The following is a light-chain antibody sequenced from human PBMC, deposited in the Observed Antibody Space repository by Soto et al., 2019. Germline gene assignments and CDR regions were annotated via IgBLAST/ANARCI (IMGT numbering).Light chain of an antibody. V-gene: IGKV1-5*03. Sequence: DIPMTQSPSTLSASVGDTVTITCRASQSISSWLAWYQQKPGKAPKLLIYKASSLDSGVPSRFSGSGSGTEFTLTIYSLQPDDFATYYCQQYNRFGTFGQGTRVDIK. CDR1: QSISSW. CDR2: KAS. J-gene: IGKJ1*01. CDR3: QQYNRFGT.